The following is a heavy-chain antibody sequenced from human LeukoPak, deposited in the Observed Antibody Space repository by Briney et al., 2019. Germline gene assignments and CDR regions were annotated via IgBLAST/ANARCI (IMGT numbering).Heavy chain of an antibody. CDR2: ISAYNGNT. CDR3: ARDWDIVVVVAANDAFDI. CDR1: GYTFTSYG. J-gene: IGHJ3*02. D-gene: IGHD2-15*01. V-gene: IGHV1-18*01. Sequence: ASVKVSCKASGYTFTSYGISWVRQAPGQGLEWMGWISAYNGNTNYAQKLQGRVTMTTDTSTSTAYMELRSLRSDDTAVYYCARDWDIVVVVAANDAFDIWGQGTMDTVSS.